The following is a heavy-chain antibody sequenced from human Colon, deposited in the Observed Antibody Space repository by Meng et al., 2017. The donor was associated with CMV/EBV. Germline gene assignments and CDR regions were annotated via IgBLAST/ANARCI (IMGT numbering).Heavy chain of an antibody. Sequence: GESLKISCAASGFTFSSYEMNWVRQAPGKGLEWVSYIGSSGTPIYYADSVRGRFTISRDNAKNSLYLQMDSLRADDTAVYYCARDKSARDSSAYDYWGQGTLVTVSS. CDR2: IGSSGTPI. CDR3: ARDKSARDSSAYDY. D-gene: IGHD3-22*01. CDR1: GFTFSSYE. J-gene: IGHJ4*02. V-gene: IGHV3-48*03.